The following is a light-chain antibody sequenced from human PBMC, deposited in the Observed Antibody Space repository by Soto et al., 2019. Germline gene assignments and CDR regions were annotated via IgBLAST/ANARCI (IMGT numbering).Light chain of an antibody. Sequence: EIVLTQSPATLSLSPGERATLSCRASQSVSSYLAWYQQKPGQAPRLLIYDASNRATGIPARFSGGGSGTDFTLTISSLEPEDFAVYYCQQYNNWPLTFGGGTKV. J-gene: IGKJ4*01. CDR1: QSVSSY. V-gene: IGKV3-11*01. CDR2: DAS. CDR3: QQYNNWPLT.